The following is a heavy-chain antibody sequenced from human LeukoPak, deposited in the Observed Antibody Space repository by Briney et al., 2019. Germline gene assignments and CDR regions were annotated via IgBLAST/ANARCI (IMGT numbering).Heavy chain of an antibody. CDR2: ISYDGSNK. J-gene: IGHJ4*02. CDR3: AKGWDAERDY. V-gene: IGHV3-30*18. D-gene: IGHD1-26*01. Sequence: GGSLRLSCAASGFTFSSYGMHWVRQAPGKGLEWVAVISYDGSNKYYADSLKGRFTISRDNSKNTLYLQMNSLRAEDTAVYYCAKGWDAERDYWGQGTLVTVSS. CDR1: GFTFSSYG.